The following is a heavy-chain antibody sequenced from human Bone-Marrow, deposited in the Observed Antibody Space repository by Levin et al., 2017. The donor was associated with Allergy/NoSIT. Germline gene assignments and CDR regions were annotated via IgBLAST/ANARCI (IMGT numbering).Heavy chain of an antibody. CDR3: ARDRSRGGELAYYFDY. CDR2: ISGSGTNI. J-gene: IGHJ4*02. CDR1: GFSFRSYA. V-gene: IGHV3-48*02. Sequence: TGGSLRLSCVASGFSFRSYAFNWVRQAPGKGLEWISYISGSGTNIQYADSVKGRFAISRDNAQNSLYLQMNSLRDEDTAVYYCARDRSRGGELAYYFDYWGQGTLVTVSS. D-gene: IGHD1-1*01.